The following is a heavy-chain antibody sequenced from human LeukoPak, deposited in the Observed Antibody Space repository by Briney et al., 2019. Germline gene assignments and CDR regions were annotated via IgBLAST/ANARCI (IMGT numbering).Heavy chain of an antibody. V-gene: IGHV4-61*01. CDR3: ARNYYDSSGYYLFDAFDI. Sequence: PSETLSLTCTVSGDXVSSGYYYWSWIRQPPGKGLEWIGNIYYTGSTNYNPSLKSRVTISVDTSKNQFSLKLNSVTAADMAVCYCARNYYDSSGYYLFDAFDIWGQGTLVTVSS. J-gene: IGHJ3*02. D-gene: IGHD3-22*01. CDR1: GDXVSSGYYY. CDR2: IYYTGST.